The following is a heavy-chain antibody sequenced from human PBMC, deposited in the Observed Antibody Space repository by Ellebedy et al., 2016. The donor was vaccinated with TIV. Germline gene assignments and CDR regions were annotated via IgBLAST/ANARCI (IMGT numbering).Heavy chain of an antibody. CDR2: IYHSGST. CDR3: ARDLPGYCSGGSCYSPGGFDI. Sequence: SETLSLTXTVSGYSISSGYYWGWIRQPPGKGLEWIGSIYHSGSTYYNPSLKSRVTISVDTSKNQFSLKLSSVTAADTAVYYCARDLPGYCSGGSCYSPGGFDIWGQGTMVTVSS. V-gene: IGHV4-38-2*02. CDR1: GYSISSGYY. J-gene: IGHJ3*02. D-gene: IGHD2-15*01.